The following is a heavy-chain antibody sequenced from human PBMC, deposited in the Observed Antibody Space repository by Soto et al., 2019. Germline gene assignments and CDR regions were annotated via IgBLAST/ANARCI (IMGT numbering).Heavy chain of an antibody. CDR2: ISYDGSNK. Sequence: GGSLRLSCAASGSTFSSYGMHWVRQAPGKGLEWVAVISYDGSNKYYADSVKGRFTISRDNSKNTLYLQMNSLRAEGTAVYYCAKDVVVGATTGLGDYYYYYGMDVWGQGATVTVSS. V-gene: IGHV3-30*18. J-gene: IGHJ6*02. CDR3: AKDVVVGATTGLGDYYYYYGMDV. D-gene: IGHD1-26*01. CDR1: GSTFSSYG.